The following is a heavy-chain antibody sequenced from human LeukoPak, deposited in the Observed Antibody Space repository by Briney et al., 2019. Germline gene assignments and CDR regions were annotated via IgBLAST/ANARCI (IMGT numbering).Heavy chain of an antibody. CDR3: ARGQWTYCSSTSCYTYYYMDV. CDR1: GFTFDDYG. Sequence: PGGSLRLSCAASGFTFDDYGMSWVRQAPGKGLEWVSGINWNGGSTGYADSVKGRFTISRDNAKNSLYQQMNSLRAEDTALYYCARGQWTYCSSTSCYTYYYMDVWGKGTTVTVSS. V-gene: IGHV3-20*04. D-gene: IGHD2-2*02. CDR2: INWNGGST. J-gene: IGHJ6*03.